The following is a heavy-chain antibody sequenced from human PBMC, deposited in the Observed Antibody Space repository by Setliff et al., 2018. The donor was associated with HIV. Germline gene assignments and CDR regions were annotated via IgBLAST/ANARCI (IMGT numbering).Heavy chain of an antibody. D-gene: IGHD1-1*01. V-gene: IGHV3-23*01. CDR3: GRGRSSWYNTEPYYFDL. J-gene: IGHJ4*02. CDR2: ISSRGTDT. Sequence: GGSLRPSCAASGFTFSNYDMSWVRQAPGKGLEWVSSISSRGTDTYYADSVKGRFTISRDNSQNQFSLTLTSVTAADTAVYFCGRGRSSWYNTEPYYFDLWGQGALVTVSS. CDR1: GFTFSNYD.